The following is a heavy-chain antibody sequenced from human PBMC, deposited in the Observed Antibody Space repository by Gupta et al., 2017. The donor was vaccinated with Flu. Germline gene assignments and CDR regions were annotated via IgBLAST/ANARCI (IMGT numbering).Heavy chain of an antibody. CDR2: SKYSGQT. J-gene: IGHJ2*01. Sequence: QPQGSVLEWIGRSKYSGQTHDNPSLNSQRTISGDTSKNQFSLRLTAVTTADTAVYYCARQPAWRGEWYFDLWGRGTLFTVSS. D-gene: IGHD3-10*01. CDR3: ARQPAWRGEWYFDL. V-gene: IGHV4-39*01.